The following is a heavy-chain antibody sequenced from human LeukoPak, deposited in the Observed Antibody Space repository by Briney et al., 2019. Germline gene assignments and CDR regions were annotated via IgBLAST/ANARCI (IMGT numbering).Heavy chain of an antibody. D-gene: IGHD7-27*01. V-gene: IGHV4-39*01. Sequence: SETLSLTCTVSGGSISSYYWSWIRQPPGKGLEWIGSIYYSGSTYYNPSLKSRVTISVDTSKIQFSLKLSSVTATDTAVYYCARTALGSNYFDYWGQGTLVTVSS. CDR1: GGSISSYY. CDR3: ARTALGSNYFDY. CDR2: IYYSGST. J-gene: IGHJ4*02.